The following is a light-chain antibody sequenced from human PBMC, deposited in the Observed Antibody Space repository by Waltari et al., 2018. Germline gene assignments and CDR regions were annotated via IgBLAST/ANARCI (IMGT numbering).Light chain of an antibody. CDR2: DAS. J-gene: IGKJ4*01. Sequence: EIVLTQSPATLSLSPGEGATLSCRTSQNVRNLAWYQQKPGQAPSLLIYDASTRVTGIPARVSGGGSGTDFTLTISRLEPADFAVYYCQMSGLSPPLTFGGGTKVEIK. CDR1: QNVRN. V-gene: IGKV3-20*01. CDR3: QMSGLSPPLT.